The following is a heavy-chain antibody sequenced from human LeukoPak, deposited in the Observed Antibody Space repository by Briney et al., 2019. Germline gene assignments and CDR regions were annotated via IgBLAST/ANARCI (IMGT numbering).Heavy chain of an antibody. CDR1: GFTFSNAW. Sequence: GGSLRLSCAASGFTFSNAWMNWVRQAPGKGLEWVGRIKSKTDGGTTDYAAPVKGRFTISRDDSKNTLYLQMNSLRAEDTAVYYCAKTGGQWLVLYDYWGQGTLVTVSS. CDR3: AKTGGQWLVLYDY. J-gene: IGHJ4*02. CDR2: IKSKTDGGTT. D-gene: IGHD6-19*01. V-gene: IGHV3-15*07.